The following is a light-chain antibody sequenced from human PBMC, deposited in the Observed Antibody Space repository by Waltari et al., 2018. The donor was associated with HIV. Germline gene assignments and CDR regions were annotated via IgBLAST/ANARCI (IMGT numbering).Light chain of an antibody. CDR2: QVT. CDR1: SSDIGKYDF. V-gene: IGLV2-8*01. Sequence: QSALSQPPSASGSPGQSVTISCIGNSSDIGKYDFVSWYQQHPGKAPRLIIYQVTHRPAGVPDRFAGSKSGSAASLTVSGLRTEDEADYYCSSYTSSISYVFGTGTKVTVL. J-gene: IGLJ1*01. CDR3: SSYTSSISYV.